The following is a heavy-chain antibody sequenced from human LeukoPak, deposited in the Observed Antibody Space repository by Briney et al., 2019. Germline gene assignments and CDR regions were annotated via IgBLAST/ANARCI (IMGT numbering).Heavy chain of an antibody. V-gene: IGHV4-30-4*01. Sequence: SQTLSLTCTVSGGPISSGDYSWSWIRQPPGKGLEWIGYIYYSVSTYYNPSLKNRVTISVDPSKNQFSLKLSCVTAAVTAVDYCARTPSGFPIDYWGQGTLVTVSS. CDR3: ARTPSGFPIDY. CDR1: GGPISSGDYS. CDR2: IYYSVST. D-gene: IGHD3-22*01. J-gene: IGHJ4*02.